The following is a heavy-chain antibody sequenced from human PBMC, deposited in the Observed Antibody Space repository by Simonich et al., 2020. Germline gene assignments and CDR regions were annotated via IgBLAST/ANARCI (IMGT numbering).Heavy chain of an antibody. V-gene: IGHV3-21*01. J-gene: IGHJ3*02. Sequence: EVQLVESGGGLVKPGGSLRLSCAASGFTFSSYSMNWVRQAPGKGVEWVSSISSSSSYIYYADSVKGRFTISRDNAKNSLYLQMNSLRAEDTAVYYCARPVGGSGSYSFDAFDIWGQGTMVTVSS. CDR3: ARPVGGSGSYSFDAFDI. CDR2: ISSSSSYI. CDR1: GFTFSSYS. D-gene: IGHD3-10*01.